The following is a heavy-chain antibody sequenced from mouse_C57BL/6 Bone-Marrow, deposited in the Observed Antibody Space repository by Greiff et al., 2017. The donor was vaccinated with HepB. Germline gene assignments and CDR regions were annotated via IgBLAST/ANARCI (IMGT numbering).Heavy chain of an antibody. V-gene: IGHV1-64*01. CDR3: ASGDYYYGSPYWYFDV. Sequence: QVQLQQPGAELVKPGASVKLSCKASGYTFTSYWMHWVKQRPGQGLEWIGMIHPNSGSTNYNEKFKSKATLTVDKSSSTAYMQLSSLTSEDSAVYYCASGDYYYGSPYWYFDVWGTGTTVTVSS. J-gene: IGHJ1*03. CDR2: IHPNSGST. D-gene: IGHD1-1*01. CDR1: GYTFTSYW.